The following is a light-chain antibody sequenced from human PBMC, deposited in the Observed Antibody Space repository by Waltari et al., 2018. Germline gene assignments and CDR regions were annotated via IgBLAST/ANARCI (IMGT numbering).Light chain of an antibody. CDR1: QSTSSF. CDR2: KAS. V-gene: IGKV1-5*03. J-gene: IGKJ1*01. Sequence: DIQMTQSPSTLSASVGDSVTITCRASQSTSSFLAWYQQKPGKAPKLLIYKASSVESGVPSRFSGSGSGTEFTLTISRLQPDDFATYYCQQYNTYPWTFGQGTKVEIK. CDR3: QQYNTYPWT.